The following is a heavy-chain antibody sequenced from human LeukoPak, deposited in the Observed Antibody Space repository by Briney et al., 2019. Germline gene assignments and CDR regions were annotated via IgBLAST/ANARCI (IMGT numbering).Heavy chain of an antibody. CDR1: GGSISSYY. CDR3: ARDHYYYGSGSYPYGP. D-gene: IGHD3-10*01. V-gene: IGHV4-59*01. J-gene: IGHJ5*02. CDR2: IYYSGST. Sequence: PPETLSLTCTVSGGSISSYYWSWIRQPPGKGLGWIGYIYYSGSTDYNPSLQSRVTISVDTSKNQFSLKLSSVTAADTAVYYCARDHYYYGSGSYPYGPWGQGTLVTVSS.